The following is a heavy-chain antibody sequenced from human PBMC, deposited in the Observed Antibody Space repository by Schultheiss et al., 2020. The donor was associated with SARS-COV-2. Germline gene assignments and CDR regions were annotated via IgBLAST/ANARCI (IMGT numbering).Heavy chain of an antibody. J-gene: IGHJ4*02. CDR2: IYPGDSDT. D-gene: IGHD5-18*01. V-gene: IGHV5-51*01. Sequence: GGSLRLSCKGSGYSFTSYWIGWVRQMPGKGLEWMGIIYPGDSDTRYSPSFQGQVTISADKSISTAYLQWSSLKASDTAMYYCARAVTAMVKDWGQGTLVTVSS. CDR1: GYSFTSYW. CDR3: ARAVTAMVKD.